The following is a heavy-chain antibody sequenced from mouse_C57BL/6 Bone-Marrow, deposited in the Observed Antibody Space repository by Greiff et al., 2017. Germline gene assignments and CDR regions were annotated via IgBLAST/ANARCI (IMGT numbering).Heavy chain of an antibody. CDR3: ARDDGSSYRYFDV. Sequence: VQLQQPGAELVRPGSSVKLSCKASGYTFTSYWMDWVKQRPGQGLEWIGNIYPSDSETHYNQKFKDKATLTVDKSSSTAYMQLSSRTSEDSAVYYWARDDGSSYRYFDVWGKGTTVTVSS. CDR2: IYPSDSET. CDR1: GYTFTSYW. J-gene: IGHJ1*03. D-gene: IGHD1-1*01. V-gene: IGHV1-61*01.